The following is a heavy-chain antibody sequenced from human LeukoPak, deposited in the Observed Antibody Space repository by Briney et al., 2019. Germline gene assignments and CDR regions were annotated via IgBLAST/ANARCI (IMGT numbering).Heavy chain of an antibody. V-gene: IGHV3-73*01. Sequence: GGSLRLSCAASGFTFSGSAMHWVRQASGKGLEWVGRIRSKANSYATAYAASVKGRFTISRDDSKNTAHLQMNSLKTEDTAVYYCTSKYYYDSSGSPNYFDYWGQGTLVTVSS. J-gene: IGHJ4*02. CDR2: IRSKANSYAT. D-gene: IGHD3-22*01. CDR1: GFTFSGSA. CDR3: TSKYYYDSSGSPNYFDY.